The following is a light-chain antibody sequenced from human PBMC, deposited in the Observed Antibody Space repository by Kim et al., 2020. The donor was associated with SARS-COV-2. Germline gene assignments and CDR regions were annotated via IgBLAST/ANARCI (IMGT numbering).Light chain of an antibody. CDR1: NTGSKN. V-gene: IGLV3-9*01. CDR2: RDS. CDR3: QVWDSSTVV. Sequence: VALGQTARITCGGNNTGSKNVHWYQQKPGQAPVLVIYRDSNRPSGIPERFSGSNSGNTATLTISRAQAGDEADYYCQVWDSSTVVFGGGTQLTVL. J-gene: IGLJ2*01.